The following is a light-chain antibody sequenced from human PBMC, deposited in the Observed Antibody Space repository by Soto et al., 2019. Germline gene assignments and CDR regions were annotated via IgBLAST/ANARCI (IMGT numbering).Light chain of an antibody. Sequence: QSALTQPASVSGSPGQSITISCTGTNSDVGAYNYVSWYQQHPGKAPKLMIYDVTNRPSGVFNRFSGSKSGNTASLTISGLQAEDEADYYCSSYTSRSTLYVFGTGTKVTVL. V-gene: IGLV2-14*03. J-gene: IGLJ1*01. CDR3: SSYTSRSTLYV. CDR2: DVT. CDR1: NSDVGAYNY.